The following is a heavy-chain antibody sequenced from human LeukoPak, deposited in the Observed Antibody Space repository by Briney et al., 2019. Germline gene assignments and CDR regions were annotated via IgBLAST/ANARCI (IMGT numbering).Heavy chain of an antibody. J-gene: IGHJ4*02. D-gene: IGHD2-2*01. Sequence: GESLKISCKGSGYSFTSYWIGWVRQMPGKGLEWMGIIYPGDSDTRYSPSFQGQVTISADKSISTAYLQWSGLKASDTAMYYCARGGYCSSTSCYWDFDYWGQGTLVTVSS. CDR1: GYSFTSYW. CDR3: ARGGYCSSTSCYWDFDY. V-gene: IGHV5-51*01. CDR2: IYPGDSDT.